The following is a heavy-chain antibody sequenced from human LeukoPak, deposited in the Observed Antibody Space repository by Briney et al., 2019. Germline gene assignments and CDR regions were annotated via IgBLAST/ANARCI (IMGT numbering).Heavy chain of an antibody. CDR2: INSDGSEG. CDR3: ARSSYSSSSSV. V-gene: IGHV3-7*03. D-gene: IGHD6-6*01. J-gene: IGHJ3*01. CDR1: GFTLSGFW. Sequence: GGSLRLSCAVSGFTLSGFWMSWSRQAPGKGLEWVASINSDGSEGYYADVVKGRFTISRDNAKNSLYLQVNSLRAEDTAVYYCARSSYSSSSSVWGQGTMVTVSS.